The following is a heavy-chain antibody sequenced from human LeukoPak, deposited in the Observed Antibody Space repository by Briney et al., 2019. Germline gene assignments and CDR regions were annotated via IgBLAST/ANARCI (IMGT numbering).Heavy chain of an antibody. CDR2: INQDGSEK. CDR3: ASRYCSSTGCTDY. V-gene: IGHV3-7*01. D-gene: IGHD2-2*01. Sequence: GGSLRLSCAASGFTFSSYWMSWVRQAPGKGLEWVANINQDGSEKYYVDSVKGRFTISRDNTKNSLYLQMNSLRAEDTAVYYCASRYCSSTGCTDYWGQGTLVTVSS. CDR1: GFTFSSYW. J-gene: IGHJ4*02.